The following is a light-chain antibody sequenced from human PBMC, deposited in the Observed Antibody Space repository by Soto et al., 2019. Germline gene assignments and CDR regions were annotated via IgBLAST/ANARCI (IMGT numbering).Light chain of an antibody. CDR1: PSISSD. Sequence: DIQMTQSPSSLSASVGDRVTITCRASPSISSDLNWYQQKPGKDPNLLIYAASSLQSGVPSKFSGSGSGTDFTLTISSLQPEDFATYYCQQSYSSPFTFGPGTKVDIK. CDR2: AAS. CDR3: QQSYSSPFT. V-gene: IGKV1-39*01. J-gene: IGKJ3*01.